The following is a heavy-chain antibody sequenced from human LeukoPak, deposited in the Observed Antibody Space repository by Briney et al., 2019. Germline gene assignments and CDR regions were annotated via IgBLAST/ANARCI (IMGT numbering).Heavy chain of an antibody. Sequence: GGSLRLSCAASGFTFSSYWMSWVRQAPGKGLEWVANIKPDGSEKYYVDSVKGRFTISRDNAKNSLYLQTNSLRAEDTAVYYCARVYYYTSGSRWGDYFDYWGQGTLVTVSS. CDR2: IKPDGSEK. V-gene: IGHV3-7*01. D-gene: IGHD3-10*01. J-gene: IGHJ4*02. CDR3: ARVYYYTSGSRWGDYFDY. CDR1: GFTFSSYW.